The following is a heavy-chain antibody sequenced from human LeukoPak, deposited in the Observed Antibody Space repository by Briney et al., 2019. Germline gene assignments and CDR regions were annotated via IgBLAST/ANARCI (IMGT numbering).Heavy chain of an antibody. CDR1: GFTFSSFA. CDR2: ISGSGGST. D-gene: IGHD6-19*01. Sequence: PGGSLRLSCAASGFTFSSFAMSWVRQAPGKGLEWVSAISGSGGSTYYADSVKGRFTISRDNSKNTLYLQMNSLRAEDTAVYYCASYSSGWPNWFDPWGQGTLVTVSS. CDR3: ASYSSGWPNWFDP. J-gene: IGHJ5*02. V-gene: IGHV3-23*01.